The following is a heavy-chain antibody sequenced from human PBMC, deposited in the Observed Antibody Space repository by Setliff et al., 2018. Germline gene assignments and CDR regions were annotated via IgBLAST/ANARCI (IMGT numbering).Heavy chain of an antibody. Sequence: GGSLRLSCAASGFTFSSNAMHWVRQAPGKGLEWVAVISYDGSNKYYADSVKGRFTISRDNSKNTLYLQMNSLRAEDTAVYYCARDLTTMNQKDYYYYGMDVWGQGTTVTVS. V-gene: IGHV3-30-3*01. CDR3: ARDLTTMNQKDYYYYGMDV. J-gene: IGHJ6*02. CDR1: GFTFSSNA. CDR2: ISYDGSNK. D-gene: IGHD3-22*01.